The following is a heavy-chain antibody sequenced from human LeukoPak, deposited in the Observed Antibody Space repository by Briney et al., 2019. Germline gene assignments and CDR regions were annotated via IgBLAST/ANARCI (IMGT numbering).Heavy chain of an antibody. CDR3: ARVPFDYYDSDDYYYHDAFDI. Sequence: SETLSLTCTVSGGSISSGGYYWNWIRQHPGKGLEWIGYIYFSGGTYYNPSLKNRVTISIDRSKNQLSLNLSSVTAADTAVYYCARVPFDYYDSDDYYYHDAFDIWGQGTMVTVSS. D-gene: IGHD3-22*01. V-gene: IGHV4-31*03. CDR2: IYFSGGT. J-gene: IGHJ3*02. CDR1: GGSISSGGYY.